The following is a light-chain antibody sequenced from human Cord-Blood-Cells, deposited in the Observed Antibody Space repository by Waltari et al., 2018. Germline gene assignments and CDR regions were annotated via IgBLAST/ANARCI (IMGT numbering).Light chain of an antibody. CDR1: QDISNY. Sequence: DIQMTQSPSSLSASVGDRATITCQASQDISNYLNCDQQKPGKAPKLLIYDASNLETGVPSGFSRNISETHFTFNILSLQPRKIATNYSHHDGNKSLTL. CDR3: HHDGNKSLT. V-gene: IGKV1-33*01. CDR2: DAS. J-gene: IGKJ4*01.